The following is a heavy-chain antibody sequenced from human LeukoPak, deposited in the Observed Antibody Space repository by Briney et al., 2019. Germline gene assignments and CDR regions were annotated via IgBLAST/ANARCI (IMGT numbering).Heavy chain of an antibody. Sequence: PGGSLRLSCAASGFTFSSYWMSWVRQAPGKGLEWVANIKQDGSEKHYVDSVKGRFTISKDNAKNSLYLQMNSLRAEDTAVYYCARACSGGSCYSYYFDYWGQGTLVTVSS. D-gene: IGHD2-15*01. CDR2: IKQDGSEK. V-gene: IGHV3-7*01. J-gene: IGHJ4*02. CDR3: ARACSGGSCYSYYFDY. CDR1: GFTFSSYW.